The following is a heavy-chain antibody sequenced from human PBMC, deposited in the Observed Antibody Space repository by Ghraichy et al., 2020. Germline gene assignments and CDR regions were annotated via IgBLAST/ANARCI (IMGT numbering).Heavy chain of an antibody. J-gene: IGHJ4*02. CDR3: ARDLGIRGVDTALSYYYPYYFDQ. CDR2: ISADNGHT. D-gene: IGHD3-10*01. Sequence: ASVKVSCTTSGYPFTYYGISWVRQAPGQGLEWMGWISADNGHTVYAQKFQGRVTLTTDTSTATAYMELRTLTSDDTAVYYCARDLGIRGVDTALSYYYPYYFDQWGQGTRVTVSS. V-gene: IGHV1-18*01. CDR1: GYPFTYYG.